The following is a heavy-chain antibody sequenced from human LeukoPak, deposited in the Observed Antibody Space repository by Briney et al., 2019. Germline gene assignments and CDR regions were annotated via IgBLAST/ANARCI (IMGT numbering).Heavy chain of an antibody. Sequence: ASVKVSCKASGGTFSSYAISWVRQAPGQGLEWMGRIIPIFGTANYAQKFQGRVTTTTDESTSTAYMELSSLRSEDTAVYYCARGVVGYCSGGSCFHYFDYWGQGTLVTVSS. CDR2: IIPIFGTA. CDR3: ARGVVGYCSGGSCFHYFDY. D-gene: IGHD2-15*01. CDR1: GGTFSSYA. J-gene: IGHJ4*02. V-gene: IGHV1-69*05.